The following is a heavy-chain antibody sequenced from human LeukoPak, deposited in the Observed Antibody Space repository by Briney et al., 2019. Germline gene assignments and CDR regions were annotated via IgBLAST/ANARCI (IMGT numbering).Heavy chain of an antibody. CDR1: GGSISSYY. CDR2: IYYSGST. D-gene: IGHD6-13*01. Sequence: SETLSLTCTVSGGSISSYYWGWIRQPLGKGLEWIGYIYYSGSTNYNPSLKSRVTISVDTSKNQFSLKLSSVTAADTAVYYCARDGGSSSWEIDYWGQGTLVTVSS. V-gene: IGHV4-59*01. CDR3: ARDGGSSSWEIDY. J-gene: IGHJ4*02.